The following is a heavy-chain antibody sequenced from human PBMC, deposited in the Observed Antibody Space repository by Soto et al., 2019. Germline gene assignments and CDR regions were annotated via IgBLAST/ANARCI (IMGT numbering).Heavy chain of an antibody. CDR3: ARNRKTDIVVVVAATPNWFDP. D-gene: IGHD2-15*01. CDR2: ISSSSSYI. J-gene: IGHJ5*02. V-gene: IGHV3-21*01. Sequence: GGSLRLSCAASGFTFSSYSMNWVRQAPGKGLEWVSSISSSSSYIYYADSVKGRFTISRDNAKNSLYLQMNSLRAEDTAVYYCARNRKTDIVVVVAATPNWFDPWGQGTLVTVSS. CDR1: GFTFSSYS.